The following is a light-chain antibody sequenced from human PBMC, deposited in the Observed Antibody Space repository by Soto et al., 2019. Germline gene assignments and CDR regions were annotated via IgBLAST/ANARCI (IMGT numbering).Light chain of an antibody. Sequence: QAAATLSVAHVGSLPLSSRASQSVSNNLAWYQQKPGQAPRLLIYGVSSRASGIPDRFFGSGSGTDFTLTINRLQPEDFAVYYGQQYANSPITFGQGTRLEIK. J-gene: IGKJ5*01. V-gene: IGKV3-20*01. CDR1: QSVSNN. CDR2: GVS. CDR3: QQYANSPIT.